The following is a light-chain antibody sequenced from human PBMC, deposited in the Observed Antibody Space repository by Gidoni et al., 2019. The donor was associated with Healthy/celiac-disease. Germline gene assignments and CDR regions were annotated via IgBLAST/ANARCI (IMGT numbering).Light chain of an antibody. CDR2: AAS. V-gene: IGKV1-9*01. Sequence: DIQLTPSPSFLSASVGDRVTITCRASQGISSYLAWYQQKPGKAPKLLNYAASTLQGGVPSRFSGSGSGTEFTLTISSLQPEDFATYSCQQLSSSPLTFXHXTKVDIK. CDR3: QQLSSSPLT. J-gene: IGKJ3*01. CDR1: QGISSY.